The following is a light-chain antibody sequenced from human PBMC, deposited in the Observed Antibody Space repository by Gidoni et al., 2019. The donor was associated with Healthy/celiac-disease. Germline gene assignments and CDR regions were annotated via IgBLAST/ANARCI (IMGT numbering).Light chain of an antibody. J-gene: IGKJ5*01. Sequence: EIVLTQSPATLSLSPGERATLSCRASQSVSSYLAWYQQKPGQAPRLLIYDASNRATGIPARFSGSGSGTDFTLTISSLEPEDFAVYYRQQRSNWRLTFGQGTRLEIK. CDR3: QQRSNWRLT. CDR1: QSVSSY. CDR2: DAS. V-gene: IGKV3-11*01.